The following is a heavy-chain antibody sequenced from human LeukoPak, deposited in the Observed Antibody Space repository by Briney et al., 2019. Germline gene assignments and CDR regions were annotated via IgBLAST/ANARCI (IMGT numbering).Heavy chain of an antibody. Sequence: PGGSLRLSCAASGFTVGNNYTNWVRQAPGKGLEWVSLIFSHGETSYADSVKGRFTISRDNSKNTLYLQMNGLRVEGTAVYYCARDPPAVSINTYAWGQGTLVTVSS. CDR1: GFTVGNNY. CDR2: IFSHGET. V-gene: IGHV3-66*01. J-gene: IGHJ4*02. D-gene: IGHD5-12*01. CDR3: ARDPPAVSINTYA.